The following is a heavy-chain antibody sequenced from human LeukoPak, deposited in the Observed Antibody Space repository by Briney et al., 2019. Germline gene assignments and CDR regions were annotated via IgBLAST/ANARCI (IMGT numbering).Heavy chain of an antibody. CDR2: INSDGRST. CDR3: ARGADTGYSSDS. CDR1: GCTFINYW. V-gene: IGHV3-74*01. J-gene: IGHJ5*02. Sequence: RGALRLSCASSGCTFINYWMDWVRQAPGRGLVWVSRINSDGRSTNYAYSVKGRFTISRDNAKNTLYLQMNSLRAEDTAVYYCARGADTGYSSDSWGQGTLVTVSS. D-gene: IGHD6-19*01.